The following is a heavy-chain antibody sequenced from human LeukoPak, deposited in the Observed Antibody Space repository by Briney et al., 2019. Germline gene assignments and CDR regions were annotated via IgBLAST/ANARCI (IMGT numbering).Heavy chain of an antibody. CDR3: AKETLSFGVVIRSGIDY. J-gene: IGHJ4*02. CDR2: ISWNSGSI. Sequence: GGSLRLSCAASGFTFDDYAMHWVRQAPGKGLEWVSGISWNSGSIGYADSVKGRFTISRDNAKNSLYLQMNSLRAEDTALYYCAKETLSFGVVIRSGIDYWGQGTLVTVSS. CDR1: GFTFDDYA. D-gene: IGHD3-3*01. V-gene: IGHV3-9*01.